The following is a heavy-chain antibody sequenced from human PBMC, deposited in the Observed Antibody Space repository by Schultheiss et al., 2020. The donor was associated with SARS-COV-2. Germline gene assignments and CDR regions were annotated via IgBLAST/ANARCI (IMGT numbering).Heavy chain of an antibody. CDR3: VRRTLPYGAFDI. Sequence: GGSLRLSCAASGFTFSSYSMNWVRQAPGKGLEWVSYISSSSSTIYYADSVKGRFTISRDNAKNSLYLQMNSLRAADTAVFYCVRRTLPYGAFDIWGQGTLVTVSS. D-gene: IGHD1-14*01. J-gene: IGHJ3*02. CDR2: ISSSSSTI. CDR1: GFTFSSYS. V-gene: IGHV3-48*01.